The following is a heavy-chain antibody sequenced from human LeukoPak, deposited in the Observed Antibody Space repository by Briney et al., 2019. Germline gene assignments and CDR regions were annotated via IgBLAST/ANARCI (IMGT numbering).Heavy chain of an antibody. J-gene: IGHJ4*02. CDR1: GGSFSGYY. CDR2: INHSGST. Sequence: SETLSLTCAVYGGSFSGYYWSWIRQPPGKGLECIGEINHSGSTNYNPSLKSRVTISVDTSKNQFSLKLSSVTAADTAVYYCARGVPKGITIFGVVIRGSYFDYWGQGTLVTVSS. D-gene: IGHD3-3*01. CDR3: ARGVPKGITIFGVVIRGSYFDY. V-gene: IGHV4-34*01.